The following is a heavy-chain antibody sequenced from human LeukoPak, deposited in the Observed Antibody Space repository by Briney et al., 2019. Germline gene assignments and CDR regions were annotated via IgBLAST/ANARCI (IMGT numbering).Heavy chain of an antibody. CDR1: GGSISSYY. CDR3: ARGLRFLEWFPPGWFDP. D-gene: IGHD3-3*01. Sequence: TSETLSLTCTVSGGSISSYYWGWIRQPPGKGLEWIGYIYYSGSTNYNPSLKSRVTISVDTSKNQFSLKLSSVTAADTAAYYCARGLRFLEWFPPGWFDPWGQGTLVTVSS. V-gene: IGHV4-59*01. J-gene: IGHJ5*02. CDR2: IYYSGST.